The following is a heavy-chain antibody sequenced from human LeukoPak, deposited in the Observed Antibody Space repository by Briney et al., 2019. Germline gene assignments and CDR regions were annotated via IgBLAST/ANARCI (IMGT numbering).Heavy chain of an antibody. CDR1: GYTFTSYD. J-gene: IGHJ6*02. D-gene: IGHD5-24*01. V-gene: IGHV1-18*01. CDR3: ARDGYTRGMDV. CDR2: ISAYNGNT. Sequence: GASVKVSCKASGYTFTSYDINWVRQAAGQGLEWMGWISAYNGNTNYAQKLQGRVTMATDTSTSTAYMELRSLRSDDTAVYYCARDGYTRGMDVWGQGTTVTVSS.